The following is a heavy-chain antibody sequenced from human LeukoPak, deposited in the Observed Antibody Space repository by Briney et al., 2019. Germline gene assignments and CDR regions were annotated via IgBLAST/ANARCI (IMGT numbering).Heavy chain of an antibody. V-gene: IGHV1-69*13. D-gene: IGHD3/OR15-3a*01. CDR1: GGTFSSDA. J-gene: IGHJ4*02. Sequence: ASVKVSCKASGGTFSSDAISWVRQAPGQGLEWMGGIIPILGTANHAQKFQDRLTIIADASTSTAYMELSSLRSDDTAMYYCARGGTNDFWKDSWGQGTLVTVSS. CDR2: IIPILGTA. CDR3: ARGGTNDFWKDS.